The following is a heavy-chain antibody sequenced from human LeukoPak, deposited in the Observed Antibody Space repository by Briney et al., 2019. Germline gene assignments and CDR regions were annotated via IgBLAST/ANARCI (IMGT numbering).Heavy chain of an antibody. V-gene: IGHV4-59*06. Sequence: SETLSLTCTVSGGSISSYYWSWIRQHPGKGLEWIGYIYYSGSTYYNPSLKSRVTISVDTSKNQFSLKLSSVTAADTAVYYCARVARNYSSSMAFDIWGQGTMVTVSS. CDR1: GGSISSYY. CDR2: IYYSGST. J-gene: IGHJ3*02. CDR3: ARVARNYSSSMAFDI. D-gene: IGHD6-6*01.